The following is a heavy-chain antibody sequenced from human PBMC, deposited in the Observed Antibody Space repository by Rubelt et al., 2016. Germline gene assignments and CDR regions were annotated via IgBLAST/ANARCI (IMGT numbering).Heavy chain of an antibody. Sequence: QAPGKGLEWVSYISSSSSTIYYADSVKGRFTISRDNAKKSLYLQMNSLRPEDTALYYCAKDIKHDYSGYNPGGDYGMDVWGQGTTVTVSS. CDR2: ISSSSSTI. CDR3: AKDIKHDYSGYNPGGDYGMDV. J-gene: IGHJ6*02. D-gene: IGHD3-22*01. V-gene: IGHV3-48*04.